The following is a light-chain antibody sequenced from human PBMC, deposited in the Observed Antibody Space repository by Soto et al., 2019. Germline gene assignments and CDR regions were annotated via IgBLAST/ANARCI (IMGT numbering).Light chain of an antibody. CDR2: GAS. CDR3: QHYSSSRT. J-gene: IGKJ1*01. CDR1: RTVSSY. Sequence: EIVLTQSPGTLSLSPGERATLSCRASRTVSSYLAWYQQKPGQAPRLLIYGASNRATGIPDRFSGSGSGTDFTLTISRLEPEDFAVYYCQHYSSSRTFGQGTKVDIK. V-gene: IGKV3-20*01.